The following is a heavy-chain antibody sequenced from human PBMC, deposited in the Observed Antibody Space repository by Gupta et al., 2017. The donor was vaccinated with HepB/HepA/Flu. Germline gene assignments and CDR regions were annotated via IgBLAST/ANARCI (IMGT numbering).Heavy chain of an antibody. Sequence: QVQLVESGGGVVQPGRSLRLSCAASGFSFNIYGMHWVRQAPGKGLEWVAVISYDGSTQYYRDSVKGRFTISRDNSKNKLYLQINTVRPEDTAIYYCAKDEALTALYSLYGMDGWGQGTTVTVSS. D-gene: IGHD2-21*01. V-gene: IGHV3-30*18. J-gene: IGHJ6*02. CDR2: ISYDGSTQ. CDR3: AKDEALTALYSLYGMDG. CDR1: GFSFNIYG.